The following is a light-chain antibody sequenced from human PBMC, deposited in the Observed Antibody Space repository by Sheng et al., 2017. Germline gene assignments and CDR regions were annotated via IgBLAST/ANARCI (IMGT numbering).Light chain of an antibody. Sequence: QSALTQPPSASGSAGQSVTISCTGTSTNIGRFNYVSWYQQHPGTVPKLIIYEVNKRPSGVPDRFSGSKSGNTASLTVSGLQAEDEADYYCSSFAGNNNVLFGGGTKLTVL. V-gene: IGLV2-8*01. CDR1: STNIGRFNY. J-gene: IGLJ2*01. CDR2: EVN. CDR3: SSFAGNNNVL.